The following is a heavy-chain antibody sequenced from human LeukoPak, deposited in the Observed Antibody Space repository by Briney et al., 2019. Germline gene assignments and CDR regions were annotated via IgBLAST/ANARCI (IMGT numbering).Heavy chain of an antibody. J-gene: IGHJ3*02. V-gene: IGHV4-30-2*01. CDR2: IYHSGST. Sequence: PSETLSLTCAVSGGSISSGGYSWSWIRQAPGKGLEWIGYIYHSGSTYYNPSLKSRVTISVDRSKNQFSLKLSSVTAADTAVYYCARDQPDSSGYHTPGAFDIWGQGTMVTVSS. CDR3: ARDQPDSSGYHTPGAFDI. CDR1: GGSISSGGYS. D-gene: IGHD3-22*01.